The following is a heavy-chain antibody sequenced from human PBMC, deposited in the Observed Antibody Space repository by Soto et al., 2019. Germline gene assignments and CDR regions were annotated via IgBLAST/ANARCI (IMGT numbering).Heavy chain of an antibody. CDR1: GGSISSYY. J-gene: IGHJ4*02. Sequence: SETLSLTYTVSGGSISSYYWSWIRQPPGKGLEWIGYIYYSGSTNYNPSLKSRVTISVDTSKNQFSLKLSSVTAADTAVYYCARAPRGNYGYPSYFDYWGQGTLVTVSS. V-gene: IGHV4-59*01. CDR2: IYYSGST. CDR3: ARAPRGNYGYPSYFDY. D-gene: IGHD3-10*01.